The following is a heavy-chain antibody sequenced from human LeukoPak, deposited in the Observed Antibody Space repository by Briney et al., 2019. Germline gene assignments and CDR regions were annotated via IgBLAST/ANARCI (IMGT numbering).Heavy chain of an antibody. V-gene: IGHV4-4*07. D-gene: IGHD6-13*01. J-gene: IGHJ5*02. Sequence: SETLSLTCTVSGGSISSYYWSWIRQPAGKGLEWIGRIYTSGSTNYNPSPKSRVTMSVDTSKNQFSLKLSSVTAADTAVYYCAREDSSSWRRVLGWFDPWGQGTLVTVSS. CDR1: GGSISSYY. CDR3: AREDSSSWRRVLGWFDP. CDR2: IYTSGST.